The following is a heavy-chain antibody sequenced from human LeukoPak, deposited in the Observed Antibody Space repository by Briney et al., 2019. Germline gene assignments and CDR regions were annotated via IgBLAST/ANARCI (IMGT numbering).Heavy chain of an antibody. Sequence: SETLSLTCTVSGGSISSYYWSWIRQPPGKGLEWIGEINHSGSTNYNPSLKSRVTISVDTSKNQFSLKLSSVTAADTAVYYCARGPKADVWGKGTTVTVSS. CDR1: GGSISSYY. V-gene: IGHV4-34*01. CDR2: INHSGST. CDR3: ARGPKADV. J-gene: IGHJ6*04.